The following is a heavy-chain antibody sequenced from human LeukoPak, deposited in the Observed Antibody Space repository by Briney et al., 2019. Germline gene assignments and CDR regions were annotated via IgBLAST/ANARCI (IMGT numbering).Heavy chain of an antibody. Sequence: SETLSLTCAVYGGSFSGYYWSWIRQPPGKGLEWIGEINHSGSTNYNPSLKSRVTISVDTSKNQFSLKLSSVTAADTAVYYCARLRYFDWSTQPWGQGSLVTVSS. CDR1: GGSFSGYY. V-gene: IGHV4-34*01. D-gene: IGHD3-9*01. CDR2: INHSGST. J-gene: IGHJ4*02. CDR3: ARLRYFDWSTQP.